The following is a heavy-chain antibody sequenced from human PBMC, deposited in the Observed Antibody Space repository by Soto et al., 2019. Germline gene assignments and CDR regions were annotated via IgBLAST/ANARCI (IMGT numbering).Heavy chain of an antibody. CDR3: ARQYGYCSGGSCYVYYYMDV. D-gene: IGHD2-15*01. V-gene: IGHV4-59*08. J-gene: IGHJ6*03. Sequence: SVTLSVTCSVSGGSISSYYWSWIRQPPGKGLEWIAYMYYSESTAYNPSLKSRVTISVDTAKNQFSLKLSSVTAADTAVYYCARQYGYCSGGSCYVYYYMDVWGKGTTVTVSS. CDR1: GGSISSYY. CDR2: MYYSEST.